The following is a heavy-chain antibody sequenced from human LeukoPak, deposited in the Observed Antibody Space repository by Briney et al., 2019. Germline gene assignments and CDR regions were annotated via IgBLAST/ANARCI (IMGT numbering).Heavy chain of an antibody. CDR3: ARANLYSSSWYYFDY. Sequence: KSGGSLRLSCAASGFIFSNYAMNWVRQAPGKGLEWVSLICGSSSCAYYADSVKGRFTISRDNSKNTLYLQMNSLRAEDTAVYYCARANLYSSSWYYFDYWGQGTLVTVSS. D-gene: IGHD6-13*01. V-gene: IGHV3-23*01. CDR1: GFIFSNYA. J-gene: IGHJ4*02. CDR2: ICGSSSCA.